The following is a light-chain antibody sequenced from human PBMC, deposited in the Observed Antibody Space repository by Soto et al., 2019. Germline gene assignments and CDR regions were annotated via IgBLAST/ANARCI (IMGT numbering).Light chain of an antibody. Sequence: EIVLTQSPGTLSLSPGERATLSCRASQSVSSSYLAWYQQKPGQAPRLLIYGASSRATGIPDSFSGSGSGTGVTLTISRLEPEDFALYYCQQYGSSPPVTFGQGTKVEIK. J-gene: IGKJ1*01. CDR3: QQYGSSPPVT. CDR1: QSVSSSY. CDR2: GAS. V-gene: IGKV3-20*01.